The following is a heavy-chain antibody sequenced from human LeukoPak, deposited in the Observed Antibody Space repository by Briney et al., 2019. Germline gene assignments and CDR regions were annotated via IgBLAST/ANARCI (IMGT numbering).Heavy chain of an antibody. J-gene: IGHJ4*02. V-gene: IGHV3-53*01. CDR2: IFGADTT. Sequence: PGGSLRLSCAATDFIVSDSHMSWVRQAPGRGLEGGSVIFGADTTFYADSVKGRVTISRDNLQKTCNLQMKSLRDDDTPVYYCARGGEILDYWGQGTQVTVSS. D-gene: IGHD3-16*01. CDR3: ARGGEILDY. CDR1: DFIVSDSH.